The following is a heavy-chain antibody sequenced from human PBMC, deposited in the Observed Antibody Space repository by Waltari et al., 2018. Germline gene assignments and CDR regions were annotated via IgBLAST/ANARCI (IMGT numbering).Heavy chain of an antibody. J-gene: IGHJ6*03. D-gene: IGHD6-13*01. Sequence: VQLLESGGGLVQPGGSLRLSCAASGFTFSSYSMSWVRQAPGEGLEWIGNIYHSGSTHYTPSLKSRVTISVDTSKNQFSLKLSSVTAADTAVYYCARRAAITAAGPTYYMDVWGKGTTVTVSS. CDR3: ARRAAITAAGPTYYMDV. CDR1: GFTFSSYS. CDR2: IYHSGST. V-gene: IGHV4-38-2*01.